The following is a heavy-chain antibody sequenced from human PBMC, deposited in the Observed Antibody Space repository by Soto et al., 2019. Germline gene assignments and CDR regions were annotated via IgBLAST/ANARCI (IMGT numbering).Heavy chain of an antibody. D-gene: IGHD2-15*01. CDR1: GYTFTSYG. V-gene: IGHV1-18*01. CDR2: ISAYNGNT. CDR3: ARSPIVVVVAAVFDI. J-gene: IGHJ3*02. Sequence: ASVKVSCKASGYTFTSYGISWVRQAPGQGLEWMGWISAYNGNTNYAQKLQGRVTMTTDTSTSTAYMELRSLRSDDTAVYYCARSPIVVVVAAVFDIWGQGTMVTVSS.